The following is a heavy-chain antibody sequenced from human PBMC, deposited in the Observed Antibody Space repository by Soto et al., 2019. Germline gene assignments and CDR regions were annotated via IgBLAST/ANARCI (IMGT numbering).Heavy chain of an antibody. D-gene: IGHD6-19*01. CDR3: AKDRGDSSGWYQDYGMDV. CDR2: ISYDGSNK. J-gene: IGHJ6*02. Sequence: GGSLRLSCAASGFTFSSYGMHWVRQAPGKGLEWVAVISYDGSNKYYADSVKGRFTISRDNSKNTLYLQMNSLRAEDTAVYYCAKDRGDSSGWYQDYGMDVWGQGTTVTVSS. V-gene: IGHV3-30*18. CDR1: GFTFSSYG.